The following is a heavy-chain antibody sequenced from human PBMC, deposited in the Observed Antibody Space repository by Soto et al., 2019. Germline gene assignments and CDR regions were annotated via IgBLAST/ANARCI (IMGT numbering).Heavy chain of an antibody. CDR1: GGSFSGYY. Sequence: SETLSLTCAVYGGSFSGYYWSWIRQPPGKGLEWIGEINHSGSTNYNPSLKSRVTISVDTSKNQFSLKLSSVTAADTAVYYCARKNRDIVVVPAAIVFYYYYMDVWGKGTTVTVSS. V-gene: IGHV4-34*01. CDR3: ARKNRDIVVVPAAIVFYYYYMDV. D-gene: IGHD2-2*01. J-gene: IGHJ6*03. CDR2: INHSGST.